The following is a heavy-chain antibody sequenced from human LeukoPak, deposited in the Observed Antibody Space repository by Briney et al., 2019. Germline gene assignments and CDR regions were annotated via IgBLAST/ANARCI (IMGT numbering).Heavy chain of an antibody. V-gene: IGHV1-2*06. D-gene: IGHD3-22*01. CDR3: ARYYYDNSGYRGDY. CDR2: INPNSGGT. Sequence: ASVKVSCKASGYTFTVYYIHWVRQAPGQGLEWMGRINPNSGGTNYAQKFQGRVTMTRDTSNSTAYMELSRLRSDDTAVYYCARYYYDNSGYRGDYWGQGTLVTVSS. CDR1: GYTFTVYY. J-gene: IGHJ4*02.